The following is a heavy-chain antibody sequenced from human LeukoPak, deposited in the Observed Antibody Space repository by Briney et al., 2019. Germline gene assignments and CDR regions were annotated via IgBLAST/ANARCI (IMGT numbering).Heavy chain of an antibody. D-gene: IGHD6-19*01. CDR3: ARVCLRIAVAAIDY. J-gene: IGHJ4*02. CDR2: ISYDGSNK. CDR1: GFTLSSYA. Sequence: PGGSLRLSCAASGFTLSSYAMHWVRQAPGKGLEWVAVISYDGSNKYYADSVKGRFTISRDNSKNTLYLQMNSLRAEDTAVYYCARVCLRIAVAAIDYWGQGTLVTVSS. V-gene: IGHV3-30-3*01.